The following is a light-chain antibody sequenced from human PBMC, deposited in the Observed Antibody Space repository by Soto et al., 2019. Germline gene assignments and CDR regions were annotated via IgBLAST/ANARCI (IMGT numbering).Light chain of an antibody. CDR2: DVS. V-gene: IGLV2-14*01. CDR1: SSDVGGYNY. Sequence: QSVLNQPASVSGSPGQSITISCTGTSSDVGGYNYVSWYQQHPGKAPKLMIYDVSNRPSGVSNRFSGSESGNTASLTISGLQAEDEADYSCCSYTSSSTFVVGSGSKVTVL. J-gene: IGLJ1*01. CDR3: CSYTSSSTFV.